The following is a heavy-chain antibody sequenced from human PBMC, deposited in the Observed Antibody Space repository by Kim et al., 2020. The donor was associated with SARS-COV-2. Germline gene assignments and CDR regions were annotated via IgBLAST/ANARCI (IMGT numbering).Heavy chain of an antibody. V-gene: IGHV3-48*03. Sequence: SGDSGKGRFTISRDNAKNSLYLQMNSLRAEDTAVYYCAIGYRSGRHFENWGQGTRVTVSS. J-gene: IGHJ4*02. CDR3: AIGYRSGRHFEN. D-gene: IGHD6-19*01.